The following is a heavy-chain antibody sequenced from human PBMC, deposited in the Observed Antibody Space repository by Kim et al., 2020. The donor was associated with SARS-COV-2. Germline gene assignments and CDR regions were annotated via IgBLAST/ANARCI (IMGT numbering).Heavy chain of an antibody. J-gene: IGHJ6*01. CDR1: GFTFSDFY. V-gene: IGHV3-11*06. Sequence: GGSLRLSCAASGFTFSDFYMSWIRQPPGKGLEWISYISSSNIYTNYPDSVKGRFTISRDNAKNSLYLQMNSLRAEDTAVYYCARAAARETPIYYYGLDV. D-gene: IGHD6-6*01. CDR3: ARAAARETPIYYYGLDV. CDR2: ISSSNIYT.